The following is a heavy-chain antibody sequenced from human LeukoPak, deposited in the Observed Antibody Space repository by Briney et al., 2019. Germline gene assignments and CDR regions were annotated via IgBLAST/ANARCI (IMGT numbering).Heavy chain of an antibody. V-gene: IGHV1-69*06. J-gene: IGHJ4*02. CDR3: ARDKGSDYYSSGYSYYFDY. CDR1: EGTYSSYA. Sequence: SVKVSGKASEGTYSSYAISWVRQAPGQGLEWMGGIIPIFGTADYAQKFQGRVTITADKSTSTAYMELSSLRSEDTAVYYCARDKGSDYYSSGYSYYFDYWGQGTLVTVSS. D-gene: IGHD3-22*01. CDR2: IIPIFGTA.